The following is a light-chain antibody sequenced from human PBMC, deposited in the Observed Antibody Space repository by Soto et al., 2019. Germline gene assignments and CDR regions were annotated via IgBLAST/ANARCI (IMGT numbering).Light chain of an antibody. CDR3: QQVDSFPLT. CDR2: AVF. J-gene: IGKJ4*01. Sequence: DIQMTQSPSSVSASVGDRVTITCRASQDIRNFLAWFQQKPGRAPKLLIYAVFTLQSGVPSRFSGSGSGADFTLTISSLQTEDFATYYCQQVDSFPLTFGGGTKVDIK. V-gene: IGKV1-12*01. CDR1: QDIRNF.